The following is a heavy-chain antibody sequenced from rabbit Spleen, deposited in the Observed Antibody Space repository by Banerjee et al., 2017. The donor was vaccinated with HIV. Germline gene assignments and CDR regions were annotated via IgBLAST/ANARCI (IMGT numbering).Heavy chain of an antibody. Sequence: QSLEESGGDLVKPGASLTLTCIASGVSFSGDSYMCWVRQAPGRGLEWIACIDSGSSGFTYFASWAKGRFTISKPSSTTVTLQMTSLTAADTATYFCARTLDGAWTRGMDLWGQGTLVTVS. D-gene: IGHD2-1*01. CDR1: GVSFSGDSY. CDR2: IDSGSSGFT. V-gene: IGHV1S40*01. J-gene: IGHJ6*01. CDR3: ARTLDGAWTRGMDL.